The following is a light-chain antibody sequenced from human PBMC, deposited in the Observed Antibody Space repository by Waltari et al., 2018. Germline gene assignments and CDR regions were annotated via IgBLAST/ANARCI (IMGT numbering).Light chain of an antibody. V-gene: IGKV1-5*03. J-gene: IGKJ4*01. CDR1: QIISTW. Sequence: DIQMTQSPSTLSASVGDRVTITCRASQIISTWLAWYQQKPGKAPKLLIYKASCLESGVPSRFSGSGSGTEFTLTISSLQPDDFATYYCQQYNDYPLTFGGGTKVEIK. CDR3: QQYNDYPLT. CDR2: KAS.